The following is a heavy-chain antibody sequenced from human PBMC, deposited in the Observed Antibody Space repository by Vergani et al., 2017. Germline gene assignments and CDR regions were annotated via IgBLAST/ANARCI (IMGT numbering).Heavy chain of an antibody. J-gene: IGHJ6*02. CDR3: ARHEWDSSSWSTYYYYDYGMDV. CDR2: IDPSDSYT. Sequence: EVQLVQSGAEVKKPGESLRISCKGSGYSFTSYWISWVRQMPGKGLEWMGRIDPSDSYTNYSPSFQGHVTISADKSISTAYLQWSSLKASDTAMYYCARHEWDSSSWSTYYYYDYGMDVWGQGTTVTVSS. V-gene: IGHV5-10-1*01. CDR1: GYSFTSYW. D-gene: IGHD6-13*01.